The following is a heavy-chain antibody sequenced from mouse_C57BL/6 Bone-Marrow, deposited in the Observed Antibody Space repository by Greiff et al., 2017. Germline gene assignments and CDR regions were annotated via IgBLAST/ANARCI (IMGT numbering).Heavy chain of an antibody. V-gene: IGHV5-16*01. Sequence: EVKVVESEGGLVQPGSSMKLSCTASGFTFSDYYMAWVRQVPEKGLEWVANINYDGSSTYYLDSLKSRFIISRDNAKNILYLQMSSLKSEDTATYYCARDGYYGSSSFDYWGQGTTLTVSS. D-gene: IGHD1-1*01. CDR2: INYDGSST. J-gene: IGHJ2*01. CDR3: ARDGYYGSSSFDY. CDR1: GFTFSDYY.